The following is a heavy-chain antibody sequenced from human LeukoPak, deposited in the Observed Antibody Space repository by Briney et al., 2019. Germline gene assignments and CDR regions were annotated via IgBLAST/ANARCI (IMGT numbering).Heavy chain of an antibody. CDR3: ARRGAVDV. CDR2: INSNSRTI. Sequence: PGGSLRLSCAASGFTFSSYNMNWVRQAPGKGLEWVSYINSNSRTIYYADSVKGRFTISRDNAKNSLYLHMNTLRAEDTAVYYCARRGAVDVWGRGTTVTVSS. J-gene: IGHJ6*04. V-gene: IGHV3-48*01. CDR1: GFTFSSYN.